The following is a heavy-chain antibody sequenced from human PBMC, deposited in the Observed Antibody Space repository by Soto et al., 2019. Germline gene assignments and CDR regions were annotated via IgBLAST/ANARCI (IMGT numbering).Heavy chain of an antibody. J-gene: IGHJ4*02. Sequence: SETLSLTCTVSGASISSYYWSWIRQPPGKGLEWIGYIYYSGSTTYNPSHKSRVTISVDTSKNQFSLKLSSVTVADTAVYYCAVGVVAATHYPFDYWGQGTLVTV. CDR3: AVGVVAATHYPFDY. V-gene: IGHV4-59*08. CDR2: IYYSGST. CDR1: GASISSYY. D-gene: IGHD2-15*01.